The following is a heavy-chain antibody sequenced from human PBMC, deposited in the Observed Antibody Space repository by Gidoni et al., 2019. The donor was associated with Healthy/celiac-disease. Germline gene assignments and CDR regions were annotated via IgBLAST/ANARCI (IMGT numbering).Heavy chain of an antibody. CDR1: GGSLSSSSYY. V-gene: IGHV4-39*01. D-gene: IGHD4-17*01. J-gene: IGHJ3*02. Sequence: QLQLQESGPGLVKPSETLSLTCTVSGGSLSSSSYYWGWIRQPPGKGLEWIGSIYYSGSTYYNPSLKSRVTISVDTSKNQFSLKLSSVTAADTAVYYCARWTTVTTYDAFDIWGQGTMVTVSS. CDR2: IYYSGST. CDR3: ARWTTVTTYDAFDI.